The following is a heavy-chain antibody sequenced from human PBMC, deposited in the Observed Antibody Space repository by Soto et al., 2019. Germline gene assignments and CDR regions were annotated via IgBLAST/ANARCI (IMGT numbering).Heavy chain of an antibody. V-gene: IGHV5-51*01. CDR1: GYIFTSYW. CDR3: ARRESDGGKAPTLHY. Sequence: PVESLKIACKGSGYIFTSYWIGWGLEMPVKGLEWMGIIYPGDSDTRYSPSFQGQVTISADKSISTAYLQWSSLKASDTAMYYCARRESDGGKAPTLHYWGQGTLVTVSS. CDR2: IYPGDSDT. J-gene: IGHJ4*02. D-gene: IGHD2-15*01.